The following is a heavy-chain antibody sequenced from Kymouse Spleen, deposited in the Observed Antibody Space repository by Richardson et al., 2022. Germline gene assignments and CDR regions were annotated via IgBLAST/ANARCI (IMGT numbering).Heavy chain of an antibody. CDR2: IWYDGSNK. D-gene: IGHD3-9*01. J-gene: IGHJ4*02. CDR1: GFTFSSYG. CDR3: ARASYYDILTGYYLSFDY. Sequence: QVQLVESGGGVVQPGRSLRLSCAASGFTFSSYGMHWVRQAPGKGLEWVAVIWYDGSNKYYADSVKGRFTISRDNSKNTLYLQMNSLRAEDTAVYYCARASYYDILTGYYLSFDYWGQGTLVTVSS. V-gene: IGHV3-33*01.